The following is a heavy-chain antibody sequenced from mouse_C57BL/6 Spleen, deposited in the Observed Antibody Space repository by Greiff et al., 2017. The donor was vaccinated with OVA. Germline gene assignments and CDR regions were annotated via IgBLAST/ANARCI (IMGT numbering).Heavy chain of an antibody. CDR3: AREGSNYCDY. Sequence: DVKLVESGGGLVKPGGSLKLSCAASGFTFSSYAMSWVRQTPEKRLEWVATISDGGSYTYYPDNVKGRFTISRDNAKNNLYLQMSQLKSEDTAMYYCAREGSNYCDYWGQGTTLTVSS. D-gene: IGHD5-1*01. V-gene: IGHV5-4*01. CDR2: ISDGGSYT. CDR1: GFTFSSYA. J-gene: IGHJ2*01.